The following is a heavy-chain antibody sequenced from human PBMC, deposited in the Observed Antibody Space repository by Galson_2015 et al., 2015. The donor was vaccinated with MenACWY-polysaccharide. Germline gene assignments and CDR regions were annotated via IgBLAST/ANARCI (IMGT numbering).Heavy chain of an antibody. D-gene: IGHD3-22*01. CDR2: ISGSGGRT. Sequence: SLRLSCAASGFTFSSYAMSWVRQAPGSGLEWVSAISGSGGRTYSADSMKGRFTISRDNSKNTLYLQMDSLRAEDTAVYYCAKALVVVVTNDYWGQGTLVTVSS. V-gene: IGHV3-23*01. CDR1: GFTFSSYA. CDR3: AKALVVVVTNDY. J-gene: IGHJ4*02.